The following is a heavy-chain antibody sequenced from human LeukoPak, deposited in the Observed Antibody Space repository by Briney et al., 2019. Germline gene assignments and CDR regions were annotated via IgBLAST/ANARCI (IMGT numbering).Heavy chain of an antibody. CDR2: IIPIFGTA. V-gene: IGHV1-69*13. CDR1: GGTFSSYA. CDR3: ACWFWSGYNWSAP. Sequence: ASVKVSCKASGGTFSSYAISWVRQAPGQGLEWMGGIIPIFGTANYAQKFQGRVTITADESTSTAYMELSSLRSEDTAVYYCACWFWSGYNWSAPWGQGPLVTVSS. J-gene: IGHJ5*02. D-gene: IGHD3-3*01.